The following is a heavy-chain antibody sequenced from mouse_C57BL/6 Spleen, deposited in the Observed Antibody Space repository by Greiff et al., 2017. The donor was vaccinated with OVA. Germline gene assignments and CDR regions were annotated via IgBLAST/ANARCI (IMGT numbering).Heavy chain of an antibody. V-gene: IGHV1-80*01. CDR3: ARKDYGSYAMDY. CDR2: IYPGDGDT. CDR1: GYAFSSYW. J-gene: IGHJ4*01. D-gene: IGHD1-1*01. Sequence: QVQLKQSGAELVKPGASVKISCKASGYAFSSYWMNWVKQRPGKGLEWIGQIYPGDGDTNYNGKFKGKATLTADKSSSTAYMQLSSLTSEDSAVFFCARKDYGSYAMDYWGQGTSVTVSS.